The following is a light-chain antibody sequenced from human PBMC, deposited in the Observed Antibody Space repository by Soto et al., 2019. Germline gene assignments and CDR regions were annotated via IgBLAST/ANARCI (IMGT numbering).Light chain of an antibody. CDR2: GAS. V-gene: IGKV3-15*01. Sequence: EIVMTQSPATLSVSPGERATLSCRASQSVSSNLAWYQQKPGQAPRLLIYGASTRATGIPARFSATGSETDFTLTISRLEPEDFAVYYCHQYGSSPRTFGQGTKVDIK. J-gene: IGKJ1*01. CDR1: QSVSSN. CDR3: HQYGSSPRT.